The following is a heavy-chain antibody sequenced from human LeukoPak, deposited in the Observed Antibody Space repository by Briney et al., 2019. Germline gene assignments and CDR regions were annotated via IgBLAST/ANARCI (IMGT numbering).Heavy chain of an antibody. J-gene: IGHJ4*02. CDR2: IRSNGGST. V-gene: IGHV3-64D*09. D-gene: IGHD3-16*01. Sequence: GGSLRLSCSASGFTFSSYAMHWVRQAPGKGLEYVSAIRSNGGSTYYADSVKGRFTISRDNSKNTLYLQMSSLRAEDTAVYYCVILGVYWGQGTLVTVSS. CDR3: VILGVY. CDR1: GFTFSSYA.